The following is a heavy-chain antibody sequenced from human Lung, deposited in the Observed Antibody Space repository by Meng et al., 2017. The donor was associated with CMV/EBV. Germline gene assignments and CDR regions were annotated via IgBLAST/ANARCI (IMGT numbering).Heavy chain of an antibody. CDR3: ARDAGTIAVSGIGDY. V-gene: IGHV1-18*01. CDR2: ISAYNGDT. Sequence: ASVXVSXXASGYIFTKYGINWMRQAPGQGPEWMGWISAYNGDTMYAQKVQGRVTMTTDTSSSTAFMELRGLRSDDTAVYYCARDAGTIAVSGIGDYWGQGTLVTVSS. J-gene: IGHJ4*02. D-gene: IGHD6-19*01. CDR1: GYIFTKYG.